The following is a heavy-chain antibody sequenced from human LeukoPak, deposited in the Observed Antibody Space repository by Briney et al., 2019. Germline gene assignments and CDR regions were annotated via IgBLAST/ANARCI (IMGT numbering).Heavy chain of an antibody. D-gene: IGHD3-10*01. CDR1: GYTFTGYY. CDR3: ATLGEYGSGVDY. J-gene: IGHJ4*02. CDR2: FDPEDGET. V-gene: IGHV1-24*01. Sequence: ASVKVSCKASGYTFTGYYMHWVRQAPGQGLEWMGGFDPEDGETIYAQKFQGRVTMTEDTSTDTAYMELSSLRSEDTAVYYCATLGEYGSGVDYWGQGTLVTVSS.